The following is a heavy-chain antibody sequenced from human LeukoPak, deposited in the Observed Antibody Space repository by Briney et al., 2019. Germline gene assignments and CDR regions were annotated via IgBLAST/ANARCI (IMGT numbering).Heavy chain of an antibody. CDR1: GFTFSSYA. V-gene: IGHV3-23*01. CDR2: ISGSGIST. J-gene: IGHJ4*02. Sequence: GGSLRLSCAASGFTFSSYAMNWVRQTPGKGLEWVSAISGSGISTYYADSVKGRFTISRDNSKNTLYLRINSLRAEETAVYFVAKDPCIFGWSRYFDHWGQGALVTVSS. CDR3: AKDPCIFGWSRYFDH. D-gene: IGHD6-19*01.